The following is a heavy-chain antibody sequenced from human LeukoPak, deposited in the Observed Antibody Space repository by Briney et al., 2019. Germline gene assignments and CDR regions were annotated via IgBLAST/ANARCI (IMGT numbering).Heavy chain of an antibody. Sequence: GRSLGLSCAASGFTFSSYGMHWVRQAPGKGLEWVAVISYDGSNKYYADSVKGRFTISRDNSKNTLYLQMNSLRAEDTAVYYCAKDRLRGVIPYYFDYWGQGTLVTVSS. CDR1: GFTFSSYG. CDR3: AKDRLRGVIPYYFDY. J-gene: IGHJ4*02. CDR2: ISYDGSNK. V-gene: IGHV3-30*18. D-gene: IGHD3-10*01.